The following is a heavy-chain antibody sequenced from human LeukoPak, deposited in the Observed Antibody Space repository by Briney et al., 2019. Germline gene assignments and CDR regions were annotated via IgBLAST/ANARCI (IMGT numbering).Heavy chain of an antibody. CDR3: AREGYYYDSLNWFDP. D-gene: IGHD3-22*01. CDR2: INPSGGST. J-gene: IGHJ5*02. V-gene: IGHV1-46*01. CDR1: GYTFTSYY. Sequence: EASVKVSCKASGYTFTSYYMHWVRQAPGQGLEWMGIINPSGGSTSYAQKFQGRVTMTRDTSTSTVYMELSSLRSEDTAVYYCAREGYYYDSLNWFDPWGQGTLVTVSS.